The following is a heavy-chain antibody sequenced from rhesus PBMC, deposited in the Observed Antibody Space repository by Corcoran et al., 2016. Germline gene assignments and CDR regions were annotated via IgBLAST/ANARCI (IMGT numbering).Heavy chain of an antibody. CDR1: SGSISDDYY. V-gene: IGHV4-106*01. D-gene: IGHD3-9*01. CDR2: IYGSGGGT. CDR3: ARGPYEDDYGYYQSDEGGYFDY. Sequence: QVQLQESGPGLVKPSETLSLTCAVSSGSISDDYYWSWTRQSPGKGREWLGSIYGSGGGTNYNPSLKNRVTISIDTSKNQFSLKLSSVTAADTAVYYCARGPYEDDYGYYQSDEGGYFDYWGQGVLVTVSS. J-gene: IGHJ4*01.